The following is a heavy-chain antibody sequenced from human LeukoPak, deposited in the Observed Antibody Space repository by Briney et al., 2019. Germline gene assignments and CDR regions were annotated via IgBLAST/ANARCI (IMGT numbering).Heavy chain of an antibody. Sequence: GGSLRLSCAASGFTFSHYAMHWVRQAPGKGLEWVTVIWSDGSDEYYADSVKGRFTISRDNSKNTLYLQMNSLRAEDTAVYYCARGCSSGNSDFDYWGQGTLVTVSS. CDR3: ARGCSSGNSDFDY. CDR2: IWSDGSDE. CDR1: GFTFSHYA. V-gene: IGHV3-33*01. J-gene: IGHJ4*02. D-gene: IGHD4-23*01.